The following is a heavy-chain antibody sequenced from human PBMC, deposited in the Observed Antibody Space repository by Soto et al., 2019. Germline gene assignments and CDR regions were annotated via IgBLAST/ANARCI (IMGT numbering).Heavy chain of an antibody. Sequence: SVNVSCKASGYTFTSYDINWVRQATGQGLEWMGWMNPNSGNTGYARKFQGRVTMTRNTSISTAYMELSSLRSEDTAVYYCARGLRYFDWLPYYYYMDVWGKGTTVTVSS. CDR3: ARGLRYFDWLPYYYYMDV. V-gene: IGHV1-8*01. J-gene: IGHJ6*03. CDR2: MNPNSGNT. D-gene: IGHD3-9*01. CDR1: GYTFTSYD.